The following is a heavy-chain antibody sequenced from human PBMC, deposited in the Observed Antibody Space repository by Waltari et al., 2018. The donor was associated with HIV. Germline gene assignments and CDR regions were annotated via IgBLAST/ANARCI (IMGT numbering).Heavy chain of an antibody. CDR1: GYTFTSYD. CDR3: ARGIRRDCYWCDP. CDR2: MNQNTGKA. Sequence: QVQLVQSGAEVKKPGASLKVSCKASGYTFTSYDINWVRQATGQGLEWMGWMNQNTGKAGYAEKFHGRGTMTRNTSRSTGYMELSSLRSEDTAVYYCARGIRRDCYWCDPWGQGTLVTVSS. J-gene: IGHJ5*02. V-gene: IGHV1-8*01. D-gene: IGHD2-21*02.